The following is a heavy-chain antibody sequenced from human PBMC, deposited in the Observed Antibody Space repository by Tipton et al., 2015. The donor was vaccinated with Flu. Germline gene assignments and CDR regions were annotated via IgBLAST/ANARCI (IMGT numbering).Heavy chain of an antibody. J-gene: IGHJ6*02. CDR2: IYYSGST. V-gene: IGHV4-39*07. Sequence: LRLSCTVSGGSISSSSYYWGWIRQPPGKGLEWIGSIYYSGSTNYNPSLKSRVTISVDTSKNQFSLKLSSVTAADTAVYYCARDLVHYGMDVWGQGTTVTVSS. CDR1: GGSISSSSYY. CDR3: ARDLVHYGMDV.